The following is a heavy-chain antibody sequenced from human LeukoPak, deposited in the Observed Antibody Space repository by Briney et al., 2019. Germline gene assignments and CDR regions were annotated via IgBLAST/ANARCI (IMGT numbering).Heavy chain of an antibody. CDR2: ISYDGSNK. CDR3: ARDFRRYSSSWGYFDY. CDR1: GFTFSSYA. Sequence: PGRSLRLSCAASGFTFSSYAMHWVRQAPGKGLEWVAVISYDGSNKYYADSVKGRFTISRDNSKNTLYLQMNSLRAEDTAVYYCARDFRRYSSSWGYFDYWGQGTLVTVSS. V-gene: IGHV3-30-3*01. D-gene: IGHD6-13*01. J-gene: IGHJ4*02.